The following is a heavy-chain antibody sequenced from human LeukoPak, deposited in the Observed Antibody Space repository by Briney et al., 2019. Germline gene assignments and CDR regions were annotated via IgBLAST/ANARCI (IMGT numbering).Heavy chain of an antibody. V-gene: IGHV5-51*01. CDR1: GYNFTSYW. CDR3: ARRSGSYYDSSGYYAY. J-gene: IGHJ4*02. D-gene: IGHD3-22*01. CDR2: IYPGDYDT. Sequence: GESLKISCKGSGYNFTSYWIGWVRQMPGKCLEWMGIIYPGDYDTRYSPSLQGQVTISADKSISTAYLQWSSLKASDTAMYYCARRSGSYYDSSGYYAYWGQGTLVTVSS.